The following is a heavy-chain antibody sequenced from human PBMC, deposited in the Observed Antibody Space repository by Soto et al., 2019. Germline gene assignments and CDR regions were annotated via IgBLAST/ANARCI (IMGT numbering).Heavy chain of an antibody. D-gene: IGHD3-10*01. V-gene: IGHV1-69*06. CDR2: IIPIFGTA. CDR3: ARDDGSSSPPDY. J-gene: IGHJ4*02. CDR1: GGTFSSYA. Sequence: ASVKVSCKASGGTFSSYAISWVRQAPGQGLEWMGGIIPIFGTANYAQKFQGRVTITADKSTSTAYMELSSLRSEDTAVYYCARDDGSSSPPDYWGQGTLVTVSS.